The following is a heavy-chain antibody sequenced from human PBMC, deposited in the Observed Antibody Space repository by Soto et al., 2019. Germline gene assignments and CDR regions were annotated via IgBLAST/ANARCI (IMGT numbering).Heavy chain of an antibody. Sequence: QVQLVQSGAEVKKPGASVKVSCKASGYTFTNYAMHWVRQAPGQRLEWMGWINGGNGNTKYSQKFQGRVTITRDTSASTGYMEVSSLRSDDTAVYYCARDASTTYYGMDVWGQGTTVTVSS. CDR2: INGGNGNT. CDR1: GYTFTNYA. J-gene: IGHJ6*02. D-gene: IGHD4-17*01. CDR3: ARDASTTYYGMDV. V-gene: IGHV1-3*01.